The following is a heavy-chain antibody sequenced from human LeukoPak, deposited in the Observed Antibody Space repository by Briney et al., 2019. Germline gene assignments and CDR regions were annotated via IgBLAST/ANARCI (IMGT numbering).Heavy chain of an antibody. V-gene: IGHV4-4*07. Sequence: SETLSRTCTVSGGSISSYYWSWIRQPAGKGLEWIGRIYTSGSTNYNPSLKSRVTMSVDTSKNQFCLKLSSVTAADTAVYYCARERESFYGSGSYNNWFDPWGQGTLVTVSS. CDR3: ARERESFYGSGSYNNWFDP. CDR2: IYTSGST. J-gene: IGHJ5*02. D-gene: IGHD3-10*01. CDR1: GGSISSYY.